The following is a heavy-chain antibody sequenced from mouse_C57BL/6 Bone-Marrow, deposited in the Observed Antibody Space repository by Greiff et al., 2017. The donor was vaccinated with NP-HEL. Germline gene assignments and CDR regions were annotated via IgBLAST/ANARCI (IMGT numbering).Heavy chain of an antibody. Sequence: QVQLKQPGAELVMPGASVKLSCKASGYTFTSYWMHWVKQRPGQGLEWIGEIDPSDSYTNYNQKFKGKSTLTVDKSSSTAYMELRSLTSEDSAVYFCARRMVTTVAYYFDYWGQGTTLTVSS. CDR1: GYTFTSYW. D-gene: IGHD1-1*01. CDR3: ARRMVTTVAYYFDY. CDR2: IDPSDSYT. V-gene: IGHV1-69*01. J-gene: IGHJ2*01.